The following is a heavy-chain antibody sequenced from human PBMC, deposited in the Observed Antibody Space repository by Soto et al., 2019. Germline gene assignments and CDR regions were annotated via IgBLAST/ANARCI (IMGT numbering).Heavy chain of an antibody. CDR3: ARGGSLNWYFDL. Sequence: EVQLVESGGGLVQPGGSLRLSCAASGFTFSSYWMHWVRQAPWKGLVWVARINSDGSSTNYADSVKGRFTISRDNAKNTLYLQMNSLRAEDTAVYYCARGGSLNWYFDLWGRGTLVTVSS. CDR2: INSDGSST. CDR1: GFTFSSYW. V-gene: IGHV3-74*01. J-gene: IGHJ2*01. D-gene: IGHD1-26*01.